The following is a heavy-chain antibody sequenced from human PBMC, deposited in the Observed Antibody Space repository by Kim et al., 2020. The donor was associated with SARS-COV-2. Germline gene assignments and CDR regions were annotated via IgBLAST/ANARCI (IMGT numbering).Heavy chain of an antibody. J-gene: IGHJ2*01. CDR3: ARAGIQLWSTHWYFDL. CDR1: GGTFSSYA. CDR2: IIPIFGTA. Sequence: SVKVSCKASGGTFSSYAISWVRQAPGQGLEWMGGIIPIFGTANYAQKFQGRVTITADESTSTAYMELSSLSSEDTAVYYCARAGIQLWSTHWYFDLWGRGTLVTVSS. V-gene: IGHV1-69*13. D-gene: IGHD5-18*01.